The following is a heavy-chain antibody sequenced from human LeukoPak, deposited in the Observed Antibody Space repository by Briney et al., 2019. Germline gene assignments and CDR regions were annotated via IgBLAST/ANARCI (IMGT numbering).Heavy chain of an antibody. CDR3: ARTYTSGWCAN. J-gene: IGHJ4*02. CDR2: IHPADSDT. Sequence: GESLKISWKASGYSFPDFWNGWVRQLPGKGLEWMGNIHPADSDTRYSPSFQGHVTISADKSINTAYLQWTSLNASDTAMYYCARTYTSGWCANWGQGTLVTVSS. V-gene: IGHV5-51*01. CDR1: GYSFPDFW. D-gene: IGHD6-13*01.